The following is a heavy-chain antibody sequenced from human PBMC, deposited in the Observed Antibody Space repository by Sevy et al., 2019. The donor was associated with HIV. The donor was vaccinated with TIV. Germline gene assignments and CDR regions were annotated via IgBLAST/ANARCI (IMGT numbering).Heavy chain of an antibody. D-gene: IGHD2-15*01. V-gene: IGHV1-24*01. CDR3: ATVGLRYYSGSSSYEGDWLEP. CDR1: GYTLTKLS. J-gene: IGHJ5*02. Sequence: ASVKVSCKVSGYTLTKLSIHWVRQAPGKGLEWMGYFDPQEGETIYAQGFQGRLTMTVDTSTDTAYMELSSLTSEDTAVYYCATVGLRYYSGSSSYEGDWLEPWGQGTQVTVSS. CDR2: FDPQEGET.